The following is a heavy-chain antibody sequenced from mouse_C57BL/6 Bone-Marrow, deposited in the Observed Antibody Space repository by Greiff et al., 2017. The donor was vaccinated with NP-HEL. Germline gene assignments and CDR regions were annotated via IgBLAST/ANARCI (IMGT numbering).Heavy chain of an antibody. CDR3: ARGRFITTVVAHWYFDV. CDR2: IDPNSGGT. CDR1: GYTFTSYW. J-gene: IGHJ1*03. D-gene: IGHD1-1*01. Sequence: QVQLQQPGAELVKPGDSVKLSCKASGYTFTSYWMHWVKQRPGRGLAWIGRIDPNSGGTKYNEKFKSKATLTVDKPSSTAYMQLSSLTSEDSAVYYCARGRFITTVVAHWYFDVWGTGTTVTVSS. V-gene: IGHV1-72*01.